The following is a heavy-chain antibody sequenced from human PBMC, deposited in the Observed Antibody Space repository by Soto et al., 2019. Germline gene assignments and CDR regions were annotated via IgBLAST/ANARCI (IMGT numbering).Heavy chain of an antibody. CDR2: IIPAFGTP. CDR1: GGAFSTYG. D-gene: IGHD3-3*01. J-gene: IGHJ6*02. Sequence: SVKVSCKTFGGAFSTYGISWVRQAPGQGLEWMGGIIPAFGTPKYAQKFQARVTIVADESTSTAYVELTSLRDEDTAVYYCARSEIAAEGLRFLEWLVHYGMDVWGQGTTVTVSS. V-gene: IGHV1-69*13. CDR3: ARSEIAAEGLRFLEWLVHYGMDV.